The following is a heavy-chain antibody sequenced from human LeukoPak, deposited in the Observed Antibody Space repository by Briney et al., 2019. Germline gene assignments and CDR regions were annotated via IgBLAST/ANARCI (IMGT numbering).Heavy chain of an antibody. V-gene: IGHV4-4*02. CDR3: ARDVYYYDSSGYAYYYYYMDV. CDR2: IYYSGST. D-gene: IGHD3-22*01. Sequence: PSGTLSLTCAVSGGSISSSNWWSWVRQPPGKGVEWVGEIYYSGSTNYNPSLRSRVTISVDKSENQFSLKLSSVTAADTAVYYCARDVYYYDSSGYAYYYYYMDVWGKGTTVTVSS. CDR1: GGSISSSNW. J-gene: IGHJ6*03.